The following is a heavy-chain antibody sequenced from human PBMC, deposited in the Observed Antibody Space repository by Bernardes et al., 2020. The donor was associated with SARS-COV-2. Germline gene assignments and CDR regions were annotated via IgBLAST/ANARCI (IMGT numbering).Heavy chain of an antibody. CDR2: IYYTGST. J-gene: IGHJ4*02. D-gene: IGHD4-17*01. Sequence: SETLSLTCSVSGGSINSYSSYWGWIRQTPVKGLEWIGSIYYTGSTYYNPSLKSRVTVSVDTSKSQFSLELTSMTAADTGVYYCARHRGLRWQPYYSFDSWGQGTLVTVSS. CDR1: GGSINSYSSY. CDR3: ARHRGLRWQPYYSFDS. V-gene: IGHV4-39*01.